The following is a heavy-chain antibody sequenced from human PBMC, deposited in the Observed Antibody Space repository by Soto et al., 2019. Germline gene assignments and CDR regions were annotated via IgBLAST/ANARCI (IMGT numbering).Heavy chain of an antibody. D-gene: IGHD1-1*01. V-gene: IGHV4-39*01. CDR1: GGSINSGGHY. CDR2: IYYRGNT. J-gene: IGHJ4*01. CDR3: ASRVEDAGYFHY. Sequence: SETLSLTCTVSGGSINSGGHYWGWIRQPPGKGLEWIGNIYYRGNTYYNPSLRSRVTISVDTSKNQFSLKLTSLTAADTAVYYCASRVEDAGYFHYSGHGTLVTVSS.